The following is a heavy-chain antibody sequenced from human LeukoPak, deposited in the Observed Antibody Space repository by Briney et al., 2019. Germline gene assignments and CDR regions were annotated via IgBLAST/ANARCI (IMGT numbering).Heavy chain of an antibody. V-gene: IGHV1-2*02. CDR2: INPNSGGT. CDR1: GYTFTGYY. J-gene: IGHJ4*02. D-gene: IGHD6-13*01. CDR3: ECIAAAGTDDY. Sequence: ASVKVSCKASGYTFTGYYMHWVRQVPGQGLEWMGWINPNSGGTRYAQKFQGRVTMTRDTSISTAYMELSRLRSDDTAVYYCECIAAAGTDDYWGQGTLVTVSS.